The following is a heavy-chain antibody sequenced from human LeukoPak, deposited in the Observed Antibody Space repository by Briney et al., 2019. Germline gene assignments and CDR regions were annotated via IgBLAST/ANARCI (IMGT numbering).Heavy chain of an antibody. CDR2: INPNSGGT. V-gene: IGHV1-2*02. D-gene: IGHD2-2*01. CDR3: AREAGYCSSTSCYHFDY. CDR1: GYTFTGYY. Sequence: ASVNVSCKASGYTFTGYYMHWVRQAPGQGLEWMGGINPNSGGTNYAQKFQGRVTMTRDTSISTAYMEPSRLRSDDTAVYYCAREAGYCSSTSCYHFDYWGQGTLVTVSS. J-gene: IGHJ4*02.